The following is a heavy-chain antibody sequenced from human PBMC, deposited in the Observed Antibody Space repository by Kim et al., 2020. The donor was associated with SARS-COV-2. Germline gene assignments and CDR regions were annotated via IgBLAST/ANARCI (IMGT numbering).Heavy chain of an antibody. J-gene: IGHJ6*02. CDR3: ARGGIAAAGIPYYYGMDV. V-gene: IGHV3-13*04. D-gene: IGHD6-13*01. Sequence: GGSLRLSCAASGFTFSSYDMHWVRQATGNGLEWVSAIGTAGDTYYPGSVKGRFTISRENAKNSLYLQMNSLRAGDTAVYYCARGGIAAAGIPYYYGMDVWGQGTTVTVSS. CDR1: GFTFSSYD. CDR2: IGTAGDT.